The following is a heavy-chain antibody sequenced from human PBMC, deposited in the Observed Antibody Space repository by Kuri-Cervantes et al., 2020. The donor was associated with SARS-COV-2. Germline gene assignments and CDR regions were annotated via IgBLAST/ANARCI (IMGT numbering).Heavy chain of an antibody. D-gene: IGHD5-18*01. CDR2: IYYSGST. J-gene: IGHJ5*02. Sequence: SETLSLTCTVSGGSISSSSYYWGWIRQSPGRGLEWIGYIYYSGSTYYNPPLKSRLRISLDMPKNQFSLKLTSVTAADTAVYYCAREKHLWPDSGHNWFDPWGQGTLVTVSS. CDR1: GGSISSSSYY. V-gene: IGHV4-30-4*08. CDR3: AREKHLWPDSGHNWFDP.